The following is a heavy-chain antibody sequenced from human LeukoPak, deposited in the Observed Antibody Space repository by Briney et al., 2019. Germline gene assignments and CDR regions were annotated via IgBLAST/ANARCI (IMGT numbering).Heavy chain of an antibody. J-gene: IGHJ6*02. CDR3: ASYYDFWSGYLDYYYYGMDV. CDR1: GGTFSSYA. D-gene: IGHD3-3*01. CDR2: IIPIFGTA. Sequence: SVKVSCKASGGTFSSYAVSWVRQASGQALEWMGRIIPIFGTANYAQKFQGRVTITADESTSTAYMELSSLRSEDTAVYYCASYYDFWSGYLDYYYYGMDVWGQGTTVTVSS. V-gene: IGHV1-69*13.